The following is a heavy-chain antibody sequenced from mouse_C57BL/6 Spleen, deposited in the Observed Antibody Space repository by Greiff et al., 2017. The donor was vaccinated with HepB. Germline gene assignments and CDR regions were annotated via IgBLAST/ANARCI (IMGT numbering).Heavy chain of an antibody. CDR3: ARDYYSNYPFAY. J-gene: IGHJ3*01. V-gene: IGHV1-82*01. CDR2: IYPGDGDT. Sequence: VQLQQSGPELVKPGASVKISCKASGYAFSSSWMNWVKQRPGKGLEWIGRIYPGDGDTNYNGKFKGKATLTADKSSSTAYMQLSSLTSEDSAVYFCARDYYSNYPFAYWGQGTLVTVSA. D-gene: IGHD2-5*01. CDR1: GYAFSSSW.